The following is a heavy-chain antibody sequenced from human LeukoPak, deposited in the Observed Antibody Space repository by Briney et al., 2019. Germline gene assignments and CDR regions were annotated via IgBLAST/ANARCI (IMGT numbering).Heavy chain of an antibody. D-gene: IGHD2-15*01. V-gene: IGHV3-23*01. J-gene: IGHJ4*02. CDR2: ISGSGGST. CDR3: ARYCGAASCYSGFDY. CDR1: GFTFSSYA. Sequence: GGSLRLSCAASGFTFSSYAMSWVRQAPGKGLEWVSAISGSGGSTYYADSVKGRFTISRDNSKNTLYLQMNSLRAEDTAVYYCARYCGAASCYSGFDYWGQGTLVTVAS.